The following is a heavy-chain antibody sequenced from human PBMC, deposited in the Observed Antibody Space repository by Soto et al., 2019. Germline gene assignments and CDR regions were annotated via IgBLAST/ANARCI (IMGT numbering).Heavy chain of an antibody. J-gene: IGHJ4*02. V-gene: IGHV5-10-1*01. CDR2: IDPSDSYI. CDR3: ASTAWGSSGPTGPDY. CDR1: GYSFTNYW. D-gene: IGHD3-22*01. Sequence: PGESLKISCKGSGYSFTNYWITWVRQMPGKGLEWMGRIDPSDSYINYSPSFQGHVTISADKSISTAYLQWSSLKASDTPMYYCASTAWGSSGPTGPDYWGQGTLVTVSS.